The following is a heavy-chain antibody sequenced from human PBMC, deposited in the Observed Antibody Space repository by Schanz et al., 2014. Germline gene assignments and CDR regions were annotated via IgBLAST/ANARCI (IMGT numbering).Heavy chain of an antibody. V-gene: IGHV3-15*01. D-gene: IGHD5-18*01. Sequence: VQLVESGGGVVQPGRSLRLSCSTSGFTFSSYGMHWVRQAPGKGLEWVARIKSRIHGGTTDYAAPVKGRFTISRDDSTNTLYLQMNSLKTEDTAVYYCTTGGRRGYSHYFYGMDVWGQGTTVTVSS. CDR3: TTGGRRGYSHYFYGMDV. CDR2: IKSRIHGGTT. CDR1: GFTFSSYG. J-gene: IGHJ6*02.